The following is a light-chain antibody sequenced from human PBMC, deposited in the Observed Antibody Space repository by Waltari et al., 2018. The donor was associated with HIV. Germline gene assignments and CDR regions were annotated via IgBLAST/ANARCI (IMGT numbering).Light chain of an antibody. J-gene: IGKJ4*01. CDR3: QQANTFPLT. CDR2: GAS. Sequence: DIQMTQSPSSVSASVGDRVTITCRASQDISSWVAWYQQKPGKAPKRLIYGASTLQTGVPSRFTGSGSEKEFTLTIASLQPEDFATYYCQQANTFPLTFGGGTTVEV. V-gene: IGKV1-12*01. CDR1: QDISSW.